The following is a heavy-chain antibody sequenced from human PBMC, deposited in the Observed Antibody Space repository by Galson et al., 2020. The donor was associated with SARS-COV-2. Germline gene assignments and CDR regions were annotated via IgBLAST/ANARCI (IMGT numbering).Heavy chain of an antibody. CDR2: IYYSGDT. V-gene: IGHV4-30-4*08. CDR3: ARVIGHYSDDNGGYYWDWYVDL. D-gene: IGHD3-22*01. Sequence: SETLSLTCNVSGGSISSDDYYWTWIRQPPGKGLEWIGYIYYSGDTYYNPSLKSRLIISVDTSKNHFSLNLSSVTDADTAMYYCARVIGHYSDDNGGYYWDWYVDLCGRGTLVTVSS. CDR1: GGSISSDDYY. J-gene: IGHJ2*01.